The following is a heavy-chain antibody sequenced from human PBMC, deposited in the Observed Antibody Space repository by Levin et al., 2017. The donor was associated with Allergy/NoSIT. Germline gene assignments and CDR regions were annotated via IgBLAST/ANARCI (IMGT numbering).Heavy chain of an antibody. J-gene: IGHJ4*02. Sequence: GGSLRLSCVTSGFTFSVSGMNWVRQAPGKGLEWISFISASSRTIHYADSVKGRFSISRDNAKNSLYIQMNSLRAEDTAVYYCARDLWDTALDYWGQGTLVTVSS. CDR1: GFTFSVSG. CDR2: ISASSRTI. D-gene: IGHD5-18*01. V-gene: IGHV3-48*01. CDR3: ARDLWDTALDY.